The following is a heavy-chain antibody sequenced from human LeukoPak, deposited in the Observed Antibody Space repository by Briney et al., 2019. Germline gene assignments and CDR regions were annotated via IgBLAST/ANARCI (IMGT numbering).Heavy chain of an antibody. V-gene: IGHV1-8*01. CDR2: MNPNSGNT. CDR3: ARGRRLVRGVITRNYYYGMDV. CDR1: GYTFTSYD. J-gene: IGHJ6*02. Sequence: GASVKVSCKASGYTFTSYDINWVRQATGQGLEWMGWMNPNSGNTGYAQKFQGRVTMTRNTSISTAYMELSSLRSEDTAVYYCARGRRLVRGVITRNYYYGMDVWGQGTTVTVSS. D-gene: IGHD3-10*01.